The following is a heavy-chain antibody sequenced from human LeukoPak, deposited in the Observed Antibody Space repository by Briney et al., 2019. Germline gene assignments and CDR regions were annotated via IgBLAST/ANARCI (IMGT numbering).Heavy chain of an antibody. D-gene: IGHD3-22*01. CDR1: GSRFNNYW. CDR3: ARPHYYDAIGYYFDY. V-gene: IGHV5-51*01. CDR2: IYPSDADT. J-gene: IGHJ4*02. Sequence: GESLKISFKGSGSRFNNYWIGWVRPMPGKGLQWRGIIYPSDADTRYSPSFQGQVTISADNSIATAYLQWSSLKASDTAMYYCARPHYYDAIGYYFDYWGQGTQVTVSS.